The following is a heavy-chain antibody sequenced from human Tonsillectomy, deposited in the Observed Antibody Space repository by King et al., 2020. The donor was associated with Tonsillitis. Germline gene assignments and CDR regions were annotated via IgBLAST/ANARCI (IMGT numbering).Heavy chain of an antibody. CDR3: ARSRDYGGHEHDY. V-gene: IGHV4-31*03. CDR2: IYHSGST. CDR1: GASISSNGYY. Sequence: VQLQESGPGLVKPSQTLSLTCTVSGASISSNGYYWSWIRHHPGKGLEWIGYIYHSGSTDYNPSLKSRVTISVDTSKSQFSLKLNSVTAADTAVYYCARSRDYGGHEHDYWGQGTLVTVSS. J-gene: IGHJ4*02. D-gene: IGHD4/OR15-4a*01.